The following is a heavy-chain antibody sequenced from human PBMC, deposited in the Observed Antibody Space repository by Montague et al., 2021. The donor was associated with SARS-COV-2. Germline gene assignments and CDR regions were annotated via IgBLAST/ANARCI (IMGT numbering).Heavy chain of an antibody. CDR3: ARLYIQKTLVGASRRRCFVH. CDR1: GDSMIGSNPC. Sequence: SETLSLTCSVSGDSMIGSNPCGGWIRGLPGKGLESIGGIADTESTSNNAALKCRLPMCVDTAKNEFSLRLSSVTASDTAVYYCARLYIQKTLVGASRRRCFVHSGPGPLVTVPP. CDR2: IADTEST. D-gene: IGHD1-26*01. V-gene: IGHV4-39*01. J-gene: IGHJ4*02.